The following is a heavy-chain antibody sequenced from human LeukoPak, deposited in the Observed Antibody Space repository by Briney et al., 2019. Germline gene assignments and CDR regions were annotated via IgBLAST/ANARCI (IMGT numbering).Heavy chain of an antibody. V-gene: IGHV4-59*11. J-gene: IGHJ5*02. CDR1: GGSISSHY. D-gene: IGHD5-18*01. Sequence: SETLSLTCTVSGGSISSHYWSWIRQPPGKGLEWLGHIYYSGSTNYNPSLKSRDTISVDPSKNQFSLKLSSVTAADRAVYYCARGDTGDWFDPWGQGTLVTVSS. CDR2: IYYSGST. CDR3: ARGDTGDWFDP.